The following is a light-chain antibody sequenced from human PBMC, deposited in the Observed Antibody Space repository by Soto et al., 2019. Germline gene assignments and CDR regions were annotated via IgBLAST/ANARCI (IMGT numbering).Light chain of an antibody. V-gene: IGLV1-40*01. CDR2: GNS. CDR1: SSNIGAGYD. CDR3: HSYDSSLSGYV. Sequence: QPVLTQPPSVSGAPGQRVTISCTGSSSNIGAGYDVHWYQQLPGTAPKLLIYGNSNRPSGVPDRFSGSKSGTSASLAITGLQAEDEADYYCHSYDSSLSGYVFGPGTKVTVL. J-gene: IGLJ1*01.